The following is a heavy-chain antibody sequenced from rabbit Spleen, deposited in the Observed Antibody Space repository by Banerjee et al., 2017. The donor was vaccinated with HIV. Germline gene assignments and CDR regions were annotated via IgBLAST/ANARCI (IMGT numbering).Heavy chain of an antibody. Sequence: QEQLEESGGDLVKPEGSLTLTCTASGFSFSSSYYMCWVRQAPGKGLEWIACIYTGSSGYTYYATWATGRFTCSKTSSTTVTLQMTSLTAADTATYFCARDTGSSFSSYGMDLWGQGTLVTVS. CDR2: IYTGSSGYT. D-gene: IGHD8-1*01. J-gene: IGHJ6*01. CDR1: GFSFSSSYY. CDR3: ARDTGSSFSSYGMDL. V-gene: IGHV1S45*01.